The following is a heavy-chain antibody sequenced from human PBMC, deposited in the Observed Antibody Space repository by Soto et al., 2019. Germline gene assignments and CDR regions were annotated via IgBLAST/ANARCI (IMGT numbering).Heavy chain of an antibody. CDR2: IYYSGST. CDR3: ARGYYYDSSGYYYHWFDP. Sequence: SETLSLTCTVSGGSVSSGSYYWTWIRQHPGKGLEWIGYIYYSGSTYYNPSLKSRVTISVDTSKNQFSLKLSSVTAADTAVYYCARGYYYDSSGYYYHWFDPWGQGTLVTVSS. CDR1: GGSVSSGSYY. D-gene: IGHD3-22*01. J-gene: IGHJ5*02. V-gene: IGHV4-31*03.